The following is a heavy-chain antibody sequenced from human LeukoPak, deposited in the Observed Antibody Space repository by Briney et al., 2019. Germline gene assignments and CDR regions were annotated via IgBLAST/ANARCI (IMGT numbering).Heavy chain of an antibody. CDR1: GFTFSSYA. CDR2: LAHDASRK. CDR3: ARVYSSGWYVLDY. Sequence: GGSLRLSCAASGFTFSSYAMHWVRQAPGKGLEWVAFLAHDASRKYYADSVKGRYTISRDNSKNTLYMQMNSLRAEDTALYYCARVYSSGWYVLDYWGQGTLVTVSS. D-gene: IGHD6-19*01. J-gene: IGHJ4*02. V-gene: IGHV3-30-3*01.